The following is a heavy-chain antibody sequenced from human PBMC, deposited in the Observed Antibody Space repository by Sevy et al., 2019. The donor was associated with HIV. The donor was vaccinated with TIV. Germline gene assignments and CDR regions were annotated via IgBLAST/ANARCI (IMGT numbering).Heavy chain of an antibody. J-gene: IGHJ4*02. D-gene: IGHD2-15*01. CDR2: ITDSGGST. CDR1: GFSFSTYA. Sequence: GGSLRLSCAASGFSFSTYAMAWVRQAPGKGLEWVSAITDSGGSTFYAGSVRGRFTISRDNSKNTLYLQMNSLRAEDTAVYYCAMRDNVVVVAAFDCWGQGTLVTVSS. CDR3: AMRDNVVVVAAFDC. V-gene: IGHV3-23*01.